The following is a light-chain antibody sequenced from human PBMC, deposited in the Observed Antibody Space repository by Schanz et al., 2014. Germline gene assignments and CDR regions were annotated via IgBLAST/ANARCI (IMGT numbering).Light chain of an antibody. V-gene: IGLV2-14*01. J-gene: IGLJ1*01. Sequence: QSALTQPASVSASPGQSITISCTGTSSDVGGYVSWYQQYPGTAPKLIIYDVSNRPSGVSNRFSGSRSGNTASLTISGLQAEDEADYYCSSYTSISTLNYVFGSGTKLTVL. CDR2: DVS. CDR3: SSYTSISTLNYV. CDR1: SSDVGGY.